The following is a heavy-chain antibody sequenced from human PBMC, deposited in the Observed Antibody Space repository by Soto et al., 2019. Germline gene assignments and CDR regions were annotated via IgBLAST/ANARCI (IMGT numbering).Heavy chain of an antibody. CDR3: ARGRYGDY. Sequence: QVHLVQSGAEVKRPGASVKVSCKGSGYTFTTYGITWVRQAPGQGLEWVGWISAHNGNTNYAQKLQGRVTVTSDTSPSTAYMELRSLRSDDTSVYYCARGRYGDYWGQGALVTVSS. D-gene: IGHD1-1*01. CDR2: ISAHNGNT. V-gene: IGHV1-18*01. J-gene: IGHJ4*02. CDR1: GYTFTTYG.